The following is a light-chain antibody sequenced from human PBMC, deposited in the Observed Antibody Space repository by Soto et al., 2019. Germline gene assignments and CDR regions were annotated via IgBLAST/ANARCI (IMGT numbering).Light chain of an antibody. CDR2: GAS. CDR1: QSFSSRY. J-gene: IGKJ2*01. V-gene: IGKV3-20*01. CDR3: QQYGSSPPYN. Sequence: EIVLTQSPGTLSLSPGERATLSCRASQSFSSRYLAWYQQTPGQAPRPLIYGASSRATGIPDRFSGSGSGTDFTLTISRLEPEDFAVYYCQQYGSSPPYNFGQGTKLEIK.